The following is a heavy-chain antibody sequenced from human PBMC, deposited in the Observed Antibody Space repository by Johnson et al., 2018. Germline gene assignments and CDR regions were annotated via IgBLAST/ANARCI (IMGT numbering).Heavy chain of an antibody. CDR3: AKSGFIMVRGFDS. D-gene: IGHD3-10*01. CDR1: GFTFDDYA. CDR2: ISWNSGSI. J-gene: IGHJ5*01. Sequence: VQLLQSGGGLVQPGRSLRLSCAASGFTFDDYAMHWVRQAPGKGLEWVSGISWNSGSIGYADSVKGRFTISRDNAKNTLYLQMNSLSAEDTALYYWAKSGFIMVRGFDSWGQGTLVTVSS. V-gene: IGHV3-9*01.